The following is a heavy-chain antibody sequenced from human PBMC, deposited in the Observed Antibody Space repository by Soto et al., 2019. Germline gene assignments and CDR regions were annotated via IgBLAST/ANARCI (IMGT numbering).Heavy chain of an antibody. Sequence: GGSLRLSCAASGFTFSSAPMSWVRQAPGKGLEWVSSISIGGDNTYYADSVKGRVTISRDSSKNTVYLQMNSLRAEDTAVYYCAKRGDIVEVSRTFVGYGMDVWGQGTAVTVSS. CDR1: GFTFSSAP. CDR2: ISIGGDNT. V-gene: IGHV3-23*01. CDR3: AKRGDIVEVSRTFVGYGMDV. D-gene: IGHD2-2*01. J-gene: IGHJ6*02.